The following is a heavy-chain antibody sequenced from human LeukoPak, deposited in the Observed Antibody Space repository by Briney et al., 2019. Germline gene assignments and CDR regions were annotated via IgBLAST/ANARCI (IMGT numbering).Heavy chain of an antibody. Sequence: GGSLRLSCAASGFTLSSYGMNWVRQAPGKGPEWISYISRSGATIYYADSVKGRFTISRDNAKNSLYLQMSSLGAEDTAIYYCSRDRGGGDIYFDYWGQGTLVTASS. J-gene: IGHJ4*02. CDR2: ISRSGATI. CDR3: SRDRGGGDIYFDY. V-gene: IGHV3-48*03. CDR1: GFTLSSYG. D-gene: IGHD2-21*02.